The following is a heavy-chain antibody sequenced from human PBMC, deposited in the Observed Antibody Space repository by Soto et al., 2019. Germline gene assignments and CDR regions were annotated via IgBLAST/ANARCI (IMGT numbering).Heavy chain of an antibody. CDR1: TGSTSSRISY. CDR2: IYHSGTI. CDR3: ARVKLEPDYYGMDV. Sequence: PSETLSLTCTVSTGSTSSRISYWGWFRPPGGKGLEWIGSIYHSGTIYHNGYLRSRVTISGDTSKNTFSLNLSSVTAADTAVYFCARVKLEPDYYGMDVWGLGTTVTVSS. J-gene: IGHJ6*02. V-gene: IGHV4-39*01. D-gene: IGHD1-1*01.